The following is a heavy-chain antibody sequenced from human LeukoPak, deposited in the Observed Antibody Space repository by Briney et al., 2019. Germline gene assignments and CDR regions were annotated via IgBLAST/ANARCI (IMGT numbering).Heavy chain of an antibody. CDR2: IKLDGSEK. CDR1: GFTFSSYW. D-gene: IGHD1-26*01. Sequence: GGSLRLSCAASGFTFSSYWMSWVRQAPGKGLEWVANIKLDGSEKYYVDSVKGRFTISRDDSKSIAYLQMNSLKTEDTAVYYCTRAGKPPYFDYWGQGTLVIVSS. CDR3: TRAGKPPYFDY. V-gene: IGHV3-7*03. J-gene: IGHJ4*02.